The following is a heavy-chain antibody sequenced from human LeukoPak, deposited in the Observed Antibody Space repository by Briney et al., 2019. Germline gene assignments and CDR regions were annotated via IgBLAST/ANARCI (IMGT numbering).Heavy chain of an antibody. CDR1: GFTVSSTY. D-gene: IGHD3-3*02. V-gene: IGHV3-53*01. CDR2: IYSSGST. Sequence: PGGSLRLSCAASGFTVSSTYMSWVRQAPGQGLEWVSLIYSSGSTFYADSVQGRFTVSRDNSKNTLYPQMNSLRAEDTAMYYCARDSSSFPNYFDFWGQGTLVTVSS. J-gene: IGHJ4*02. CDR3: ARDSSSFPNYFDF.